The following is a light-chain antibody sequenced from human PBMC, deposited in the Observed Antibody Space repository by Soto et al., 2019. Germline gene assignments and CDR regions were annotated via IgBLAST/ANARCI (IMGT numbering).Light chain of an antibody. V-gene: IGKV3D-15*01. Sequence: EIVLTQSPATLSLSPGERATLSCRASQSVRSHLAWFQQKPGQAPRLLMYGVSTRATGMPDRFSGSGSGTEFTLIISSLPSEDFAVYYCQQRSNWPSYTFGQGTKLEIK. J-gene: IGKJ2*01. CDR3: QQRSNWPSYT. CDR2: GVS. CDR1: QSVRSH.